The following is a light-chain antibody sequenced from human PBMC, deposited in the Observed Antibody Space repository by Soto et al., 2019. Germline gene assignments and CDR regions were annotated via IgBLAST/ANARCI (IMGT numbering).Light chain of an antibody. V-gene: IGLV1-44*01. J-gene: IGLJ1*01. Sequence: QSLLTQPPSASGTPWQRVTISCSGSSSNIGSKTVNWYQQLPGTAPKLLIYSNYQRPSGVPDRFSGSKSGTSASLAISGLQSEDEADYYCAAWDASLNGYVFGTGTKVTVL. CDR3: AAWDASLNGYV. CDR2: SNY. CDR1: SSNIGSKT.